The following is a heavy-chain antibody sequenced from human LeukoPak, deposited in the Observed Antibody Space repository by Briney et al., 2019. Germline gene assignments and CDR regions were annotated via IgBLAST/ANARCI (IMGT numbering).Heavy chain of an antibody. D-gene: IGHD6-13*01. J-gene: IGHJ4*02. CDR1: GYTFTGYY. V-gene: IGHV1-2*06. CDR3: ATGRWNSSSWGDY. Sequence: ASVKVSCKASGYTFTGYYMHWVRQAPGQGLEWMGRINPNSGGTNYAQKFQGRVTITADESTSTAYMELSSLRSEDTAVYYCATGRWNSSSWGDYWGQGTLVTVSS. CDR2: INPNSGGT.